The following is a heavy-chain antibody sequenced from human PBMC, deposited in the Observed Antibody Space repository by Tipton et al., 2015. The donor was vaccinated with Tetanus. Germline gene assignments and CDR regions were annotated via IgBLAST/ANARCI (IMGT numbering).Heavy chain of an antibody. CDR2: ISSSSSYI. D-gene: IGHD2-2*01. J-gene: IGHJ5*02. CDR3: ARLDTAYCSSTSCYEVPFNYYGWFDP. V-gene: IGHV3-21*01. CDR1: GFTFSSYS. Sequence: GSLRLSCAASGFTFSSYSMNWVRQAPGKGLEWVSSISSSSSYIYYADSVKGRFTISRDNAKNSLYLQMNSLRAEDTAVYYCARLDTAYCSSTSCYEVPFNYYGWFDPWGQGTLVTVSS.